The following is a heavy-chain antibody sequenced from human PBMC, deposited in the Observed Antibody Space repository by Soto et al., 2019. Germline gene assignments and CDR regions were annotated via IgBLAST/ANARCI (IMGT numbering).Heavy chain of an antibody. CDR3: ARVDTAMDNWFDP. CDR1: GYTFTSYA. CDR2: INAGNGNT. Sequence: VASVKVSCKASGYTFTSYAMHWVRQAPGQRLEWMGWINAGNGNTKYSQKFQGRVTITRDTSASTAYMELSSLRSEDTAVYYCARVDTAMDNWFDPWGQGTLVTVSS. D-gene: IGHD5-18*01. V-gene: IGHV1-3*01. J-gene: IGHJ5*02.